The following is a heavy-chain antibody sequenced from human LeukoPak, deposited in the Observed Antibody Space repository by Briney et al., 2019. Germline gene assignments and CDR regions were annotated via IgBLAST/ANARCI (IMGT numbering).Heavy chain of an antibody. CDR3: AKDRNSGLTV. J-gene: IGHJ4*02. V-gene: IGHV3-30*18. CDR2: ISYDGSNK. D-gene: IGHD3-10*01. Sequence: GGSLRLSCAASGFTFSSYGMHWVRQAPGKGLEWVAVISYDGSNKYYADSVKGRFTISRDNSKNTLYLQMNSLRAEDTAVYYCAKDRNSGLTVWGQGTLATVSS. CDR1: GFTFSSYG.